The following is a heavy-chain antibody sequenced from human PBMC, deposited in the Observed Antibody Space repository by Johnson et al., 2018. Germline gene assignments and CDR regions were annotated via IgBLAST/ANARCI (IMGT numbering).Heavy chain of an antibody. D-gene: IGHD5/OR15-5a*01. V-gene: IGHV3-33*01. CDR1: GFTFSHYG. Sequence: QVQLVESGGGVVQPGRSLRLSCAASGFTFSHYGMPWVRQAPGKGLEWLALIWFDGTNKYHADSVKGRFTISRDNSKNTLYLQMNSLRGEDTAGYYCAREAEYSVEYFQYWGQGTLVTVSS. CDR2: IWFDGTNK. CDR3: AREAEYSVEYFQY. J-gene: IGHJ1*01.